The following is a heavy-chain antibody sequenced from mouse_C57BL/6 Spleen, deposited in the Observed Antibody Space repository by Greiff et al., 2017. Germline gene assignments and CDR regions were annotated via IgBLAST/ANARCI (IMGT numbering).Heavy chain of an antibody. CDR2: IYPGDGDT. V-gene: IGHV1-82*01. Sequence: QVQLQQSGPELVKPGASVKISCKASGYAFSSSWMNWVKQRPGKGLEWIGRIYPGDGDTNYNGKFKGKATLTADKSSSTAYMQLSSLTSEDSAVYFGARNYYSNYVFDYWGQGTTLTVSS. CDR1: GYAFSSSW. CDR3: ARNYYSNYVFDY. J-gene: IGHJ2*01. D-gene: IGHD2-5*01.